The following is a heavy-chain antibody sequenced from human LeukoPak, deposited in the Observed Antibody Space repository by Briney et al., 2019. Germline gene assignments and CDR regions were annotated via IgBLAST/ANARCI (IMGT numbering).Heavy chain of an antibody. Sequence: GRSLTLACPASGFTSSSYSTNWVRQAAGEGIGWVSYISSSSSTIYYADSVQGRFTISRDNAKNSLYLQMNSLRAEDTAVYYCARVLHKRNYDSTTYYGYWGQGTLVTVSS. D-gene: IGHD3-22*01. V-gene: IGHV3-48*01. CDR1: GFTSSSYS. CDR3: ARVLHKRNYDSTTYYGY. J-gene: IGHJ4*02. CDR2: ISSSSSTI.